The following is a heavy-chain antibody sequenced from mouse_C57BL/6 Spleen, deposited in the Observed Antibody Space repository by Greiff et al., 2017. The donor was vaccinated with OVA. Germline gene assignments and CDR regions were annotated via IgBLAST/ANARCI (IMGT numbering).Heavy chain of an antibody. CDR2: IDPEDGET. V-gene: IGHV14-2*01. Sequence: EVQRVESGAELVKPGASVKLSCTASGFNIKDYYMHWVKQRTEQGLEWIGRIDPEDGETKYAPKFQGKSTITADTSSNTAYLQLSSLTSEDTAVYYCARPTVVAYYFDYWGQGTTLTVSS. CDR1: GFNIKDYY. D-gene: IGHD1-1*01. CDR3: ARPTVVAYYFDY. J-gene: IGHJ2*01.